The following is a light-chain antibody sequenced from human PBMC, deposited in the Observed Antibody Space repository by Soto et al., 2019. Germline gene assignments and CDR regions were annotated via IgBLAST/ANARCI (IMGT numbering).Light chain of an antibody. V-gene: IGLV7-46*01. J-gene: IGLJ3*02. CDR3: LLSYTSGRV. CDR2: DTS. CDR1: TGAVTSGHY. Sequence: QTVVTQEPSLTVSPGGTVTLTRGSSTGAVTSGHYPYWFQQKPGQAPRTLIYDTSDKHSWTPARFSGSLLGGKAALTLSGAQPEDEAEYFCLLSYTSGRVFGGGTKLTVL.